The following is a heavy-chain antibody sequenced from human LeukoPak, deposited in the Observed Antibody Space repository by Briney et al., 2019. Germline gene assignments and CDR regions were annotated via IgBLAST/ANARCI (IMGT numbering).Heavy chain of an antibody. CDR1: GFTFCDYY. D-gene: IGHD2-2*01. Sequence: GGSLRLSCAASGFTFCDYYMSWIRQAPGKGLEWVSYISSSGSTIYYADSVKGRFTISRDNAKNSLYLQMNSLRAEDTAVYYCARFGSQLLWRWFDPWGQGTLVTVSS. CDR3: ARFGSQLLWRWFDP. J-gene: IGHJ5*02. CDR2: ISSSGSTI. V-gene: IGHV3-11*04.